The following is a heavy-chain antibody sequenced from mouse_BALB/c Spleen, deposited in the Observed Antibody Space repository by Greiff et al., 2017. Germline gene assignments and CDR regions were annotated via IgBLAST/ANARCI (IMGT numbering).Heavy chain of an antibody. V-gene: IGHV3-8*02. CDR1: GDSITSGY. CDR3: AYYDYAWFAY. Sequence: EVQVVESGPSLVKPSQTLSLTCSVTGDSITSGYWNWIRKFPGNKLEYMGYISYSGSTYYNPSLKSRISITRDTSKNQYYLQLNSVTTEDTATYYCAYYDYAWFAYWGQGTLVTVSA. CDR2: ISYSGST. J-gene: IGHJ3*01. D-gene: IGHD2-4*01.